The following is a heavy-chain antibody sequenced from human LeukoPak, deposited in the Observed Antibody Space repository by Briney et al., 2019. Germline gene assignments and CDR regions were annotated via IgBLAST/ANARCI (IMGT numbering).Heavy chain of an antibody. Sequence: PGGSLRLSCAASGFTFSSYDMHWVRQATGKGLEWVSAIGTAGDTYYPGSVKGRFTISRENAKNSLYLQMNSLRAGDTAAYYCARDRDSYGTHWYFDLWGRGTLVTVSS. J-gene: IGHJ2*01. CDR1: GFTFSSYD. D-gene: IGHD5-18*01. CDR3: ARDRDSYGTHWYFDL. CDR2: IGTAGDT. V-gene: IGHV3-13*01.